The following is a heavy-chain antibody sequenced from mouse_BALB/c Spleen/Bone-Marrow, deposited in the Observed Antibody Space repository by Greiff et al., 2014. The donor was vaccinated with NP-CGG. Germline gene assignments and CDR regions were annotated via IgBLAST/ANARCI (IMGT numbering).Heavy chain of an antibody. J-gene: IGHJ2*01. CDR3: SLLGDY. CDR2: INPYNGGT. D-gene: IGHD1-1*01. Sequence: QVQLKESGGGMVKPGGLVKLSCKASGYTFTRDYMYWGEQRPGQGLEWIGGINPYNGGTHFNEKFKSKATLTVDKSSSTAYMQLNSLTSEDSAVYYCSLLGDYWGQGTTLTVSS. CDR1: GYTFTRDY. V-gene: IGHV1-53*01.